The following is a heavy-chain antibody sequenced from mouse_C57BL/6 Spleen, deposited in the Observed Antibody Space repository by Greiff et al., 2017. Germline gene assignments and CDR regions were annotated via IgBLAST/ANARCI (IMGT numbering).Heavy chain of an antibody. CDR2: IDPETGGT. Sequence: QVQLQQSGAELVRPGASVTLSCKASGYTFTDYEMHWVKQTPVHGLEWIGAIDPETGGTAYNQKFKGKAILTADKSSSTAYMELRSLTSEDSAVYYCTRYYYSNYDAMDYWGQGTSVTVSS. D-gene: IGHD2-5*01. J-gene: IGHJ4*01. CDR3: TRYYYSNYDAMDY. V-gene: IGHV1-15*01. CDR1: GYTFTDYE.